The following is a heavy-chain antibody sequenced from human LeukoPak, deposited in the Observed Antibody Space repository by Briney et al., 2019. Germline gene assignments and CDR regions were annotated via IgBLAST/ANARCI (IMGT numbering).Heavy chain of an antibody. D-gene: IGHD6-13*01. Sequence: ASVKVSCKVSGYTLTELSMHWVRQAPGKGLEWMGGFDPEDGETIYAQKFQGRVTMTEDTSTDTAYMELSSLRSEDTAVYYCATLGSSSSWYRRDFDYWGQGTLVTVSS. J-gene: IGHJ4*02. CDR2: FDPEDGET. V-gene: IGHV1-24*01. CDR1: GYTLTELS. CDR3: ATLGSSSSWYRRDFDY.